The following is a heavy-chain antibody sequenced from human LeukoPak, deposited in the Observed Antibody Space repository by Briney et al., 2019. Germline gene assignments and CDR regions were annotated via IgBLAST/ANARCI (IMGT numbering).Heavy chain of an antibody. D-gene: IGHD3-22*01. CDR1: GFTLSNYW. J-gene: IGHJ4*02. CDR3: ARDRRGYYFY. Sequence: GGSLRLSCVGSGFTLSNYWMSWIRQAPGKGLEWVANIKQDESEIYSLESVKGRFTFSRDNSKNTLYLQMNSLRAEDTAVYYCARDRRGYYFYWGQGTLVTVSS. CDR2: IKQDESEI. V-gene: IGHV3-7*01.